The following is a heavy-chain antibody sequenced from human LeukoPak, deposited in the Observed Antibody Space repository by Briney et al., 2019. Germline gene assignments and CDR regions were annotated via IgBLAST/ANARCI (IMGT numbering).Heavy chain of an antibody. CDR3: TTDRYSSGWFDFDY. Sequence: GGSLRLSCAASGFTFSSYWMHWVRQAPGKGLVWVSSIKSDGSSTSYADSVKGRLTISRDNARNTLYLQMNSLKTEDTAVYYCTTDRYSSGWFDFDYWGQGTLVTVSS. CDR1: GFTFSSYW. CDR2: IKSDGSST. D-gene: IGHD6-19*01. V-gene: IGHV3-74*01. J-gene: IGHJ4*02.